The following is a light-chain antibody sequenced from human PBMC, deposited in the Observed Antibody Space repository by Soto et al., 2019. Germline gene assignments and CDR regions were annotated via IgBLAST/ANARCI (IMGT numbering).Light chain of an antibody. V-gene: IGKV3-15*01. Sequence: EIVMTQSPATLSVSPGERATLSCRASQSVSSNLAWYQQKPGQAPRLLIYGASTRATVIPARFSGSGSGTEFTLTISSLQSEDFAVSYCQQYNNWPSFGGGTKVEIK. CDR3: QQYNNWPS. J-gene: IGKJ4*01. CDR1: QSVSSN. CDR2: GAS.